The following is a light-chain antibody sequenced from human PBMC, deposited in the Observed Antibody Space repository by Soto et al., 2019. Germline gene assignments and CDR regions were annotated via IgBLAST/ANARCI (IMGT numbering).Light chain of an antibody. J-gene: IGLJ1*01. CDR2: NND. CDR3: ASWDVSLNGLYV. Sequence: SVLTQPPSASGTPGQRVTISCSGTSSNIGSGSVNWYQQLPGTAPKLLIYNNDQWPSGVPDRFSGSKSGTSASLDISGLQSEDEADYYCASWDVSLNGLYVFGTGTKVTV. CDR1: SSNIGSGS. V-gene: IGLV1-44*01.